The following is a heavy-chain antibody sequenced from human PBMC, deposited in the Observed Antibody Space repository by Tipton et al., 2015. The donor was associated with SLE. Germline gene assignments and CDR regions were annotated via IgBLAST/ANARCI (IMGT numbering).Heavy chain of an antibody. Sequence: LTCTVSGGSISSSSYYWGWIRQPPGKGLEWIGSIYYSGSTYYNPSLKSRVTISVDTSKNQFSLKLSSVTAADTAVYYCARDGAARGDFDYWGQGTLVTVSS. V-gene: IGHV4-39*07. CDR2: IYYSGST. J-gene: IGHJ4*02. CDR1: GGSISSSSYY. D-gene: IGHD6-6*01. CDR3: ARDGAARGDFDY.